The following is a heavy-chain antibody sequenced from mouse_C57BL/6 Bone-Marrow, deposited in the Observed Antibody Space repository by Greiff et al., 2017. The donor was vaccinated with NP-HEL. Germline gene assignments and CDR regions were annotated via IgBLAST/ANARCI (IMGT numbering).Heavy chain of an antibody. CDR1: GYTFTSYC. CDR2: IYPSSGYT. J-gene: IGHJ1*03. Sequence: QVQLQQSGAELAKPGASVKLSCKASGYTFTSYCMHWVKQRPGQGLEWIGYIYPSSGYTKYNQKFKDTATLTADKSSSTAYMQLSSLTYEDSAVYYCESNHWYFDVWGTGTTVTVSS. V-gene: IGHV1-7*01. CDR3: ESNHWYFDV.